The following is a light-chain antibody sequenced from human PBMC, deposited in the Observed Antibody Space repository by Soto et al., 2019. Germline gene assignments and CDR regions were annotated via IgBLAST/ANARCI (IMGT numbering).Light chain of an antibody. J-gene: IGKJ4*01. CDR1: HDIYTY. CDR2: DAS. V-gene: IGKV1-33*01. CDR3: HQSHNLPLS. Sequence: DIPMTQSPSSLAASVGDRVTITCQATHDIYTYLHWYQQKPGKAPELLIYDASKLERVIPSRFSGSGSGTDVNLAISSLQLEDIASYYGHQSHNLPLSFGGGTKVQFK.